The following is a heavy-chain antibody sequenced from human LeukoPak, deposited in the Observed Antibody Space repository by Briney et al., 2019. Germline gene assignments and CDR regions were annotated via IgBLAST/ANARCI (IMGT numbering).Heavy chain of an antibody. CDR3: ASRRWLQISWFDP. CDR2: IYYSGST. Sequence: SETLSLTCTVSGGSISSNSYYWGWIRQPPGKGLEWIGSIYYSGSTYYNPSLKSRVTISVDTSKNQFSLKLSSVTAADTAVYYCASRRWLQISWFDPWGQGTLVTVSS. CDR1: GGSISSNSYY. J-gene: IGHJ5*02. V-gene: IGHV4-39*01. D-gene: IGHD5-24*01.